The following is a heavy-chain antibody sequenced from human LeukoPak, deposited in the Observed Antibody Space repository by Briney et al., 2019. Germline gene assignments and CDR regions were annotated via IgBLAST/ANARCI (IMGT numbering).Heavy chain of an antibody. Sequence: PSETLSLTCTVSGGSISSSSYYWGWIRQPPGKGLEWIGSIYYSGSTYYNPSLKSRVTISVDTSKNQFSLKLSSVTAADTAVCYCARMGATATPDYWGQGTLVTVSS. CDR3: ARMGATATPDY. D-gene: IGHD1-26*01. J-gene: IGHJ4*02. V-gene: IGHV4-39*07. CDR2: IYYSGST. CDR1: GGSISSSSYY.